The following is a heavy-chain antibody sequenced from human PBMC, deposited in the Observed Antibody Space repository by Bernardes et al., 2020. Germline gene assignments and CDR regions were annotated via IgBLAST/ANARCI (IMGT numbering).Heavy chain of an antibody. CDR3: ARLRWELPSKIDY. D-gene: IGHD1-26*01. V-gene: IGHV4-39*01. J-gene: IGHJ4*02. CDR2: IYYSGST. Sequence: SETLSLTCTVSGGSVRTSTYYWGWIRQPPGKGLEWIGSIYYSGSTNYNPSLKSRVTISVDTSKNQFSLRLSSVTAADTAVYYCARLRWELPSKIDYWGQGTLVTVSS. CDR1: GGSVRTSTYY.